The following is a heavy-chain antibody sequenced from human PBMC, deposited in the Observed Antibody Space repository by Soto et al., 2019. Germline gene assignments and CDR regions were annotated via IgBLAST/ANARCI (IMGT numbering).Heavy chain of an antibody. CDR2: ISYDGSNK. CDR1: GFTFSSYA. Sequence: QVQLVESGGGVVQPGRSLRLSCAASGFTFSSYAMHWVRQAPGKGLEWVAVISYDGSNKYYADSVKGRFTISRDNSKNTLYLQMNSLRAEDTAVYYCASWLSGHGDTAMVMDRDYWGQGTLVTVSS. V-gene: IGHV3-30-3*01. CDR3: ASWLSGHGDTAMVMDRDY. D-gene: IGHD5-18*01. J-gene: IGHJ4*02.